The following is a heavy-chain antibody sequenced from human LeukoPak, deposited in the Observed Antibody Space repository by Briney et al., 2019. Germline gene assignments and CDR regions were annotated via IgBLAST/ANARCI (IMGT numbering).Heavy chain of an antibody. Sequence: GGSLRLSCAASGFTFSSYWMHWVRQAPGKGLVWVSRINSDGSSTIYADSVEGRFTISRDNAKNTLYLQMNSLRAEDTAVYYCARDLRETVVTAISYYYYYGMDVWGQGTTVTGSS. CDR3: ARDLRETVVTAISYYYYYGMDV. J-gene: IGHJ6*01. D-gene: IGHD2-21*02. CDR1: GFTFSSYW. CDR2: INSDGSST. V-gene: IGHV3-74*01.